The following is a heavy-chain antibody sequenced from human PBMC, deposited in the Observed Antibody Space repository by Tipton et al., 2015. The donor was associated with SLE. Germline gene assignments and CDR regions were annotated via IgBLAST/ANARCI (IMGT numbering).Heavy chain of an antibody. CDR3: ARGNNWGFDY. CDR1: GYRFANYW. D-gene: IGHD1-1*01. V-gene: IGHV5-51*03. Sequence: QSGAEVKQPGESLKISCKGSGYRFANYWIGWVRQMPGKRLEWMGIIYPGDSDIISSPSFQGQVTISADRSISTAYLQWSSLKASDTAMYYCARGNNWGFDYWGQGTLVTVSS. CDR2: IYPGDSDI. J-gene: IGHJ4*02.